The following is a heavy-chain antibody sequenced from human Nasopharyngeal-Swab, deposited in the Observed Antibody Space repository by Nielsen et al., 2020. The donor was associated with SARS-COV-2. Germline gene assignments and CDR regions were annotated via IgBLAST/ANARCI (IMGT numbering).Heavy chain of an antibody. CDR2: ISASGGST. V-gene: IGHV3-23*01. D-gene: IGHD3-10*01. CDR1: GFTFNIYA. Sequence: GESLKISCIASGFTFNIYAMGWVRRTPGRGLQWVSGISASGGSTYYTDSVEGRFAVSRDNSRNTPYLQMHSLRVEDTALYYCAKDDVVRGDAFDIWGQGTMVTVSS. CDR3: AKDDVVRGDAFDI. J-gene: IGHJ3*02.